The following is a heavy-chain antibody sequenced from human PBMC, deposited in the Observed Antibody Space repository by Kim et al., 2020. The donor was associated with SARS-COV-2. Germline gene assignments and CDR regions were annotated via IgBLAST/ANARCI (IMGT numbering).Heavy chain of an antibody. CDR3: AREGQQLILNNWFDP. CDR1: GFTFSSYS. V-gene: IGHV3-21*01. CDR2: ISSSSSYI. J-gene: IGHJ5*02. D-gene: IGHD6-13*01. Sequence: GGSLRLSCAASGFTFSSYSMNWVRQAPGKGLEWVSSISSSSSYIYYADSVKGRFTISRDNAKNSLYLQMNSLRAEDTAVYYCAREGQQLILNNWFDPWGQGTLVTVSS.